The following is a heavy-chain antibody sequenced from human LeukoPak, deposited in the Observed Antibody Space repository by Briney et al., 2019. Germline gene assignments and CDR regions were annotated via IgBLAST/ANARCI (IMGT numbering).Heavy chain of an antibody. D-gene: IGHD3-9*01. CDR3: ARGEWTYYDILTGYFVY. J-gene: IGHJ4*02. Sequence: ASVKVSCKASGYTFTSYYMHWLRQAPGQGLEWMGIINPSGGSTSYAQKFQGRVTMTRDTSTSTVYMELSSLRSEDTAVYYCARGEWTYYDILTGYFVYWGQGTLVTVSS. V-gene: IGHV1-46*01. CDR1: GYTFTSYY. CDR2: INPSGGST.